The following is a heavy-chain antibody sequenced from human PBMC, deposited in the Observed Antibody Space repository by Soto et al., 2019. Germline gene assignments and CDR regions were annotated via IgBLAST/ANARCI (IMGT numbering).Heavy chain of an antibody. V-gene: IGHV4-4*02. J-gene: IGHJ4*02. CDR1: GGSISTSNW. D-gene: IGHD6-13*01. CDR2: VYRTGST. CDR3: ARARATIAAAAIFDC. Sequence: QVQLQESGPGLVKPSGTLSLTCAVSGGSISTSNWWSWVRQPPGKGLEWIGEVYRTGSTNYNPSLDRRLTISVDKSSNQFALKLPSVTAADTAVYYCARARATIAAAAIFDCWGQGTLVTVSS.